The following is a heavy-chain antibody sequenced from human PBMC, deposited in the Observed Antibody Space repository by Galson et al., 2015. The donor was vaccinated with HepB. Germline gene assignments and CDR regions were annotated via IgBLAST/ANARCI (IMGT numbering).Heavy chain of an antibody. CDR1: GFTFSSYN. D-gene: IGHD2/OR15-2a*01. CDR3: AREISSMMIPDAFDI. CDR2: ISSGSSYI. J-gene: IGHJ3*02. Sequence: SLRLSCAASGFTFSSYNMNWVRQAPGKGLEWVSSISSGSSYIYYADSVRGRFTISRDNAKNSLSLQMNSLRAEDTAVYYCAREISSMMIPDAFDIWGQGTMVTVSS. V-gene: IGHV3-21*01.